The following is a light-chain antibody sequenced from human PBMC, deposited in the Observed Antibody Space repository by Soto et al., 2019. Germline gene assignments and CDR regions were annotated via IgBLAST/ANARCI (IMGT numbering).Light chain of an antibody. V-gene: IGLV3-25*03. Sequence: SYELTQPPSVSVSPGQTARITCSGDALPKQYAYWYQQKPGQAPVLVIYKDSERPSGIPERFSGSSSGTTVTLTISGVQAEDEADYYCQSADSSGSYVFGPGTQLTVL. CDR1: ALPKQY. CDR3: QSADSSGSYV. J-gene: IGLJ1*01. CDR2: KDS.